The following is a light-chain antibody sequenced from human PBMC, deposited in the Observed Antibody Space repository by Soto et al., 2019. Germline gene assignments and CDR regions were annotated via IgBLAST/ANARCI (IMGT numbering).Light chain of an antibody. J-gene: IGKJ1*01. CDR1: RYISSY. CDR3: QQSYTIPQT. Sequence: DIQMTQSPSSLPASVGDRVTITCRASRYISSYLNWYRQKPGKAPQLLIYSASSLQSGVPSRFGGSGSGTDFTLTISSLQPEDFATYYCQQSYTIPQTFGQGTKVDI. V-gene: IGKV1-39*01. CDR2: SAS.